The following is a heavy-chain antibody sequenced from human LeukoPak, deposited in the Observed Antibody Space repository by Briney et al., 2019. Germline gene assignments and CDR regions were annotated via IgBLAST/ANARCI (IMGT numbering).Heavy chain of an antibody. CDR1: GGSISSSSYY. D-gene: IGHD1-7*01. CDR3: ARLPSRGTTIWDY. V-gene: IGHV4-39*01. J-gene: IGHJ4*02. Sequence: SETLSLTCTVSGGSISSSSYYSGWIRQPPGKGLKWIGSIYYSGSTYYNPSLKSRVTISVDTSKNQFSLKLSSVTAADTAVYYCARLPSRGTTIWDYWGQGTLVTVSS. CDR2: IYYSGST.